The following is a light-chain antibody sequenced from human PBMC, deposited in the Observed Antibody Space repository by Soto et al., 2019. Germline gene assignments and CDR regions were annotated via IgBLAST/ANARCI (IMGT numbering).Light chain of an antibody. J-gene: IGKJ1*01. CDR3: QQYGSSPEWT. CDR1: QSVSSY. Sequence: EIVLTQSPATLSLSPGERATLSFRASQSVSSYLAWYQQKPGQAPRLLIYGASSRATGIPDRFSGSGSGTDFTLTISRLEPEDFAVYYCQQYGSSPEWTFGQGTKVDIK. CDR2: GAS. V-gene: IGKV3-20*01.